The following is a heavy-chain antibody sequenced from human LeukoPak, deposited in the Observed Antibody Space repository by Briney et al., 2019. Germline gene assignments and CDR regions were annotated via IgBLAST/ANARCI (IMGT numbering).Heavy chain of an antibody. Sequence: ASVKVSCEASGYTFTSYDINWVRQATGQGPEWMGWMNPNSGNTGFAQKFQGRVTMTRNTSISTAYMELSSLRSEDTAVYYCARVGSGMGYYYYYGMDVWGQGTTVTVSS. CDR2: MNPNSGNT. J-gene: IGHJ6*02. V-gene: IGHV1-8*01. CDR3: ARVGSGMGYYYYYGMDV. CDR1: GYTFTSYD. D-gene: IGHD3-10*01.